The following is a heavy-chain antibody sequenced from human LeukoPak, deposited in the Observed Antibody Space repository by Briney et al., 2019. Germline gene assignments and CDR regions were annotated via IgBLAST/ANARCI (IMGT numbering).Heavy chain of an antibody. V-gene: IGHV4-4*07. Sequence: SETLSLTCTVSGGSISSYYWSWIRQPAGKGLEWIGRLYTSGSTNYNPSLKGRVTMSVDTSKNQFSLQLSSVTAADTAVHYCARGRGRSWYYFDYWGQGTLVTVSS. J-gene: IGHJ4*02. CDR1: GGSISSYY. CDR2: LYTSGST. D-gene: IGHD6-13*01. CDR3: ARGRGRSWYYFDY.